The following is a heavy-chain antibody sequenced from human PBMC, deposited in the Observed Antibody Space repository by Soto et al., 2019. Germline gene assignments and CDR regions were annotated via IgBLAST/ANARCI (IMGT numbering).Heavy chain of an antibody. Sequence: QVQLVQSGAEVKKPGASVKVSCKASGYTFTSYGINWVRQAPGQGLEWMGWISANNGNTHYAQKLQGRVTMTTDTSTSTAYMDLRRLRSDDTAVYYWARVQSGNEFAYWGQGTLVTVSS. CDR3: ARVQSGNEFAY. V-gene: IGHV1-18*01. D-gene: IGHD5-12*01. J-gene: IGHJ4*02. CDR2: ISANNGNT. CDR1: GYTFTSYG.